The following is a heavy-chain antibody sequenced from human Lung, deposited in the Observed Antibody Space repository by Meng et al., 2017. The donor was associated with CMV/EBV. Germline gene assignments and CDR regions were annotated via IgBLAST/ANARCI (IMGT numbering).Heavy chain of an antibody. CDR3: ARRGPQLYDY. V-gene: IGHV4-4*02. CDR2: IHHSGTT. J-gene: IGHJ4*02. D-gene: IGHD3-10*01. Sequence: SETLSLTCAVSGDSIISSNWWSWVRQPPGEGLEWNGEIHHSGTTNYNPSLKSRVTISVDKSKNQFSLKLTSVTAADTAFYYCARRGPQLYDYWGQGTLVTVSS. CDR1: GDSIISSNW.